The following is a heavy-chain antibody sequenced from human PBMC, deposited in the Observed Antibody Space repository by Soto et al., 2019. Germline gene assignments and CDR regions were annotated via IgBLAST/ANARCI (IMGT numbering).Heavy chain of an antibody. D-gene: IGHD6-6*01. CDR1: GFTFSSYG. V-gene: IGHV3-30*18. CDR2: ISYDGSNK. CDR3: AKPIATH. Sequence: GGSLRLSCAASGFTFSSYGMHWVRQAPGKGLEWVAVISYDGSNKYYADSVKGRFTISRDNSKNTLYLQMNSLRAEDTAVYYCAKPIATHWGQGTLVTVSS. J-gene: IGHJ4*02.